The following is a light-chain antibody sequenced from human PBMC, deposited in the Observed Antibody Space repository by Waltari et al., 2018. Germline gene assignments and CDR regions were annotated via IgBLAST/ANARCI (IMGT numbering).Light chain of an antibody. CDR1: SGDIGGSDF. Sequence: QSGLTQPASVSASPGESITISCTGTSGDIGGSDFVSWYQHHPGRAPKVLIFDVNHRSSGISDRFAGSKSGNTASLTISELQPEDDADYYCRSHSTNNIVLFGGGTKVTVL. J-gene: IGLJ2*01. V-gene: IGLV2-14*01. CDR3: RSHSTNNIVL. CDR2: DVN.